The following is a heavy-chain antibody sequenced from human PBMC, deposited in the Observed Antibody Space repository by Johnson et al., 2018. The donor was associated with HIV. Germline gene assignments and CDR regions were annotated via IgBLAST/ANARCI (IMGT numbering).Heavy chain of an antibody. CDR1: GFTFAHYA. CDR3: ATDGPCSTSWYCTFDI. Sequence: VQLVESGGGLVQPGRSLRISCEASGFTFAHYAMHWVRQAPGKGLEWVAVISYDGSNKFYAESVKGRFSISRDNSKNTLYLQMNSLRADDTAVYYCATDGPCSTSWYCTFDIWGQGTMVTVSS. V-gene: IGHV3-30*03. CDR2: ISYDGSNK. J-gene: IGHJ3*02. D-gene: IGHD6-13*01.